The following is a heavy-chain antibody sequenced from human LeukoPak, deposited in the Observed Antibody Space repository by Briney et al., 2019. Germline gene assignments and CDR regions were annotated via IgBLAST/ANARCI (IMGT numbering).Heavy chain of an antibody. CDR3: ARAKTLYCSSTSCHYYYGMDV. V-gene: IGHV4-59*01. Sequence: SETLSLTCTVSGGSISSYYWSWIRQPPGKGLEWIGYIYYSGSTDYKPSLRSRVTISVDTSKNQFSLKLSSVTAADTAVYYCARAKTLYCSSTSCHYYYGMDVWGKGTTVTVSS. D-gene: IGHD2-2*01. J-gene: IGHJ6*04. CDR1: GGSISSYY. CDR2: IYYSGST.